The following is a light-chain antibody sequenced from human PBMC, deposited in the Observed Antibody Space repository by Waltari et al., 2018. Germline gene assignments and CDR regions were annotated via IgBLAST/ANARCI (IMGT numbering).Light chain of an antibody. Sequence: DIQMTQSPSTLSASLGDRVTITCRASQRSRDWLAWYQLKPGKAPKLLIHRSSTLASGVPSMFSGSGSGTEFTLTISGLQPDDFATDYCQQYDNYFYTFGQATKLEV. V-gene: IGKV1-5*03. J-gene: IGKJ2*01. CDR1: QRSRDW. CDR2: RSS. CDR3: QQYDNYFYT.